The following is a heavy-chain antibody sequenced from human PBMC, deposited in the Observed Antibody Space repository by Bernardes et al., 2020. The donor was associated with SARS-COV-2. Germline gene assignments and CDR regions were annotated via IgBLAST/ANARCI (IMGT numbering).Heavy chain of an antibody. Sequence: ASVKVSCMVSGYTLTALSMHWVRQAPGKGLEWMGGFDPEDGETIYAQKFQGRVTMTEDTSTDTAYMELSSLRSEDTAVYYCATGFAIFGGLYGMDVWGQGTTVTVSS. V-gene: IGHV1-24*01. CDR2: FDPEDGET. J-gene: IGHJ6*02. CDR1: GYTLTALS. CDR3: ATGFAIFGGLYGMDV. D-gene: IGHD3-3*01.